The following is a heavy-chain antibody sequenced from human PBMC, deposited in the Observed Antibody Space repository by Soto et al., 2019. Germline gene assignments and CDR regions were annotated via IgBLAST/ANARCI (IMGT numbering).Heavy chain of an antibody. Sequence: GGSLRLSCAASGFTFSSYAMTWVRQAPGKGLEWVSAISDSGGSTHYVDSVKGRFTISRDNSKNTLYLQMNSLRAEDTAVYYCAKDLGYCSSNNCQPPYGMDVWGQGTTVTVSS. CDR1: GFTFSSYA. J-gene: IGHJ6*02. D-gene: IGHD2-2*03. V-gene: IGHV3-23*01. CDR2: ISDSGGST. CDR3: AKDLGYCSSNNCQPPYGMDV.